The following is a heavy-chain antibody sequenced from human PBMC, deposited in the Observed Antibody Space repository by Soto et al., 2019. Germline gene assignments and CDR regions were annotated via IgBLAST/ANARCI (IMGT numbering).Heavy chain of an antibody. CDR2: INPATGAA. Sequence: QLHLVQSGAVVKKPGASVTVSCSASGYPVTAYYMHWVRQAPGRGLEWMGGINPATGAAKYTQTFRGRVTMTRDTSTSTVFMELSGLTPEDPAIFYCARGGGVGVAGSAAFDMWGQGTLVTVSS. V-gene: IGHV1-2*02. D-gene: IGHD3-3*01. CDR1: GYPVTAYY. J-gene: IGHJ3*02. CDR3: ARGGGVGVAGSAAFDM.